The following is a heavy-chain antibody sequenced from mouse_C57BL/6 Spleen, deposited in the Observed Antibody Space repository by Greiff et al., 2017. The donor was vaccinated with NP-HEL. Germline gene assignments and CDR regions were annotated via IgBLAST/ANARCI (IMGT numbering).Heavy chain of an antibody. D-gene: IGHD1-1*01. Sequence: QVQLQQSGPELVKPGASVKISCKASGYAFSSSWMNWVKQRPGKGLEWIGRIYPGDGDTNYNGKFKGKATLTADKSSSTAYMQLSSLTSEDSAVFFCARGGYYYGSSEDAMDYWGQGTSVTVSS. V-gene: IGHV1-82*01. CDR3: ARGGYYYGSSEDAMDY. CDR1: GYAFSSSW. J-gene: IGHJ4*01. CDR2: IYPGDGDT.